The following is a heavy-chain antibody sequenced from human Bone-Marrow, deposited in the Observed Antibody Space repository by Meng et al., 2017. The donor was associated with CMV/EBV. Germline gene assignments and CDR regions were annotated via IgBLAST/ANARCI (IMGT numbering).Heavy chain of an antibody. D-gene: IGHD2-2*01. CDR1: GFTFSSYS. CDR3: AGEDIVVVPAAIRHYYYYGMDV. Sequence: GESLKISCAASGFTFSSYSMNWVRQAPGKGLEWVSSISSSSSYIYYADSVKGRFTISRDNAKNSLYLQMNSLRAEDTAVYYCAGEDIVVVPAAIRHYYYYGMDVWGQRTTVTVSS. CDR2: ISSSSSYI. V-gene: IGHV3-21*01. J-gene: IGHJ6*02.